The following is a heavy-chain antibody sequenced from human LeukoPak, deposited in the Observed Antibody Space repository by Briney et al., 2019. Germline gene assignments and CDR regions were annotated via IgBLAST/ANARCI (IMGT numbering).Heavy chain of an antibody. CDR3: ARAGAYNFDN. J-gene: IGHJ4*02. CDR1: GFTFTDYW. V-gene: IGHV3-74*01. Sequence: GGPLRLSCAASGFTFTDYWMHWVRQAPRKGLVWVSIINTDTRGTYYADSVKGRFTISRDNAKNTLYLQMNSLRAEDTAVYYCARAGAYNFDNWGQGTLVTVSS. D-gene: IGHD3-16*01. CDR2: INTDTRGT.